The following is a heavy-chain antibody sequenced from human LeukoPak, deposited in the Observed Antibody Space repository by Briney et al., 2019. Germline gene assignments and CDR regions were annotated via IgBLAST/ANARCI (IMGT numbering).Heavy chain of an antibody. CDR1: GFTFSNYA. J-gene: IGHJ4*02. D-gene: IGHD3-16*01. V-gene: IGHV3-23*01. CDR3: AKHPLAGGNFHY. CDR2: INGNGVGT. Sequence: GGSLRLSCAASGFTFSNYAMSWVRQTPGKGLEWVSAINGNGVGTFYAGSVEGRFTISRDNSKNTLYLQMSSLRAEDTAVYYCAKHPLAGGNFHYWGQGTLVTVSS.